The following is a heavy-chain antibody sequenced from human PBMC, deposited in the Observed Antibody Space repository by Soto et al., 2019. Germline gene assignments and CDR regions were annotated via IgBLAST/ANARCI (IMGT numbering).Heavy chain of an antibody. V-gene: IGHV3-73*01. Sequence: GGSLRLSCAASGFTFGASALQWVRQASGKGLEWFGRIGSRGESYATTYDVSVKGRFTISRDDSKKTAYLQMNSLRAEDTAVYYCARRRSYGSGSYSVFYFDFWGQGALVTVSS. CDR3: ARRRSYGSGSYSVFYFDF. CDR2: IGSRGESYAT. D-gene: IGHD3-10*01. CDR1: GFTFGASA. J-gene: IGHJ4*02.